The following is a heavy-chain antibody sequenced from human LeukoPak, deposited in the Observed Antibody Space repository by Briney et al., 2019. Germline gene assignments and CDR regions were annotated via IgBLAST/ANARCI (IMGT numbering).Heavy chain of an antibody. J-gene: IGHJ4*02. D-gene: IGHD6-19*01. CDR3: ARHPRGGSSGWFDY. CDR1: GGSISSGSYY. V-gene: IGHV4-39*01. Sequence: SQTLSLTCTVSGGSISSGSYYWGWIRQPPGKGLEWIGSIYQSGSTYYNLSLKSRVTISVDTSKNQFSLKLSSVTAADTAVYYCARHPRGGSSGWFDYWGQGTLVTVSS. CDR2: IYQSGST.